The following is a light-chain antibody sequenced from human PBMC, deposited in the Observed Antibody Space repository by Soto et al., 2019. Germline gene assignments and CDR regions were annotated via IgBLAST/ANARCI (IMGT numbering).Light chain of an antibody. Sequence: QSALTQPACVSGSPGQSITISCTGTSSDVGGYKYVSWYQHYPGKAPKLIIYEVSNRPSGVSYRFSGSKSGNTASLTISGLQAEDEGDYYCSSYTSSSTKVFGGGTKLTVL. CDR2: EVS. CDR1: SSDVGGYKY. CDR3: SSYTSSSTKV. V-gene: IGLV2-14*01. J-gene: IGLJ2*01.